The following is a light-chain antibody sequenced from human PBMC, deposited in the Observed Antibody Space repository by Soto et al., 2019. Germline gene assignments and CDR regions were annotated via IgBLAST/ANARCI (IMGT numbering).Light chain of an antibody. Sequence: QSALTQPRSVSGSPGQSATISCTGTANDVGGHNYVSWYQQHPGEAPKLLIYDVTERPSRVPDRFSGSKSCNTASLTISGLQTEDEADYYCYSYAGTYTFVFGTGTKVTVL. CDR3: YSYAGTYTFV. V-gene: IGLV2-11*01. CDR1: ANDVGGHNY. CDR2: DVT. J-gene: IGLJ1*01.